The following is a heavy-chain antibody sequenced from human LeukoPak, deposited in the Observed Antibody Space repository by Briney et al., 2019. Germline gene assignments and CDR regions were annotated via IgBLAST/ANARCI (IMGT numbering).Heavy chain of an antibody. CDR3: ARGPGRSDRTLTCAFSIDSYRAGVY. J-gene: IGHJ4*02. CDR2: ISSDGSSK. CDR1: GFTFSHHA. Sequence: GGSLRLSFVASGFTFSHHAIHSVRQAPRNGFEWVAVISSDGSSKYFADSVNGRFSMSRDTSKHTLNLPMNSLRSEDTAVYYCARGPGRSDRTLTCAFSIDSYRAGVYWGQGTQVTVSS. V-gene: IGHV3-30*01. D-gene: IGHD2-21*02.